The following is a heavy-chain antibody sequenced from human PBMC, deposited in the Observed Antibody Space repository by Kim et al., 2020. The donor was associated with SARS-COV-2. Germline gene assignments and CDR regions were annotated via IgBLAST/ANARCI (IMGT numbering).Heavy chain of an antibody. CDR1: GFTFSDYY. V-gene: IGHV3-11*01. D-gene: IGHD6-13*01. CDR3: ARVRGAAGPFYYYYYGMGV. J-gene: IGHJ6*04. CDR2: ISSSGSTI. Sequence: GGSLRLSCAASGFTFSDYYMSWIRQAPGKGLEWVSYISSSGSTIYYADSVKGRFTISRDNAKNSLYLQMNSLRAEDTAVYYCARVRGAAGPFYYYYYGMGVWGVGTTVTVSS.